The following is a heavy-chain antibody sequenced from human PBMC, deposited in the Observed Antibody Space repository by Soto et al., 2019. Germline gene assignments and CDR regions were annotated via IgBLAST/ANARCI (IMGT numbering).Heavy chain of an antibody. CDR3: ARDKITGLFDY. CDR1: GGSVSSGSYY. V-gene: IGHV4-61*01. D-gene: IGHD2-8*02. CDR2: IYSSGSS. Sequence: SETLSLTCTVSGGSVSSGSYYWSWVRQPPGKGLEWIGYIYSSGSSNYNPSLRSRATISADTSKNQFSVKLNSVTAADTAVYYCARDKITGLFDYWGQGTLVTVSS. J-gene: IGHJ4*02.